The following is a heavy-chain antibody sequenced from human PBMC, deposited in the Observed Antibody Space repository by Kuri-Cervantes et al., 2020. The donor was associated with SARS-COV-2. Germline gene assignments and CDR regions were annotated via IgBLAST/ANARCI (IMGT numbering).Heavy chain of an antibody. CDR3: VGLVGGRWAGQWLVGPHGY. D-gene: IGHD6-19*01. CDR1: GGSISSSSYY. J-gene: IGHJ4*02. V-gene: IGHV4-39*01. Sequence: SETLSLTCTVSGGSISSSSYYWGWIRQPPGKGLEWIGSIYYSGSTYYNPSLKSRVTISVDTSKNQFSLKLSSVTAADTAVYYCVGLVGGRWAGQWLVGPHGYWGQGTLVTVSS. CDR2: IYYSGST.